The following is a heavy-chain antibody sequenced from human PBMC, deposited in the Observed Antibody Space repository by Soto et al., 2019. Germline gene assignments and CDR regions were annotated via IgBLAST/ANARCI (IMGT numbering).Heavy chain of an antibody. CDR2: FDPEDGET. J-gene: IGHJ4*02. Sequence: ASVKVSCKVSGHTLTELSMHWVRQAPGKGLEWMGGFDPEDGETIYAQKFQGRVTMTEDTSTDTAYMELSSLRSEDTAVYYCATGRAVAEQWLGKFDYWGQGTLVTVSS. CDR1: GHTLTELS. CDR3: ATGRAVAEQWLGKFDY. V-gene: IGHV1-24*01. D-gene: IGHD6-19*01.